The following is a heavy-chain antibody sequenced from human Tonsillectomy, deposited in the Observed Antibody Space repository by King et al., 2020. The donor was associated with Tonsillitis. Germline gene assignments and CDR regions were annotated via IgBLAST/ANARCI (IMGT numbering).Heavy chain of an antibody. D-gene: IGHD1-14*01. CDR3: ARARRNRGTQY. Sequence: VQLQQWGAGLLKPSETLSLTCAVYGGSFSGYYWSWIRQPPGKGLEWIGEINHSGSTNYNPSLKSRVTISVDTSKNQFSLKLSSVTAADTAVYYCARARRNRGTQYWGQGTLVTVSS. V-gene: IGHV4-34*01. CDR2: INHSGST. CDR1: GGSFSGYY. J-gene: IGHJ4*02.